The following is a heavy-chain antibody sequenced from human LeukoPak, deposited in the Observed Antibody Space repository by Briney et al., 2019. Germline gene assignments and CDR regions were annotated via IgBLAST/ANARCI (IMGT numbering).Heavy chain of an antibody. CDR3: ARDSAPLRYYGSGSPFDY. V-gene: IGHV1-18*01. D-gene: IGHD3-10*01. Sequence: GASVKVSCKASGYTFTSYAISWVRQAPGQGLEWMGWISAYNGNTNYAQKLRGRVTMTTDTSTTTAYMELRSLRSDDTAVYYCARDSAPLRYYGSGSPFDYWGQGTLVTVSS. CDR2: ISAYNGNT. CDR1: GYTFTSYA. J-gene: IGHJ4*02.